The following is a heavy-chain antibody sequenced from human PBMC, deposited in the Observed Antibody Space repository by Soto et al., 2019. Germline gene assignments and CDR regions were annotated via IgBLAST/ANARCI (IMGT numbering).Heavy chain of an antibody. V-gene: IGHV1-3*01. CDR2: INAGNGNT. CDR1: GYTFTSYA. J-gene: IGHJ5*02. CDR3: ASPHLWYGEGKWLVP. Sequence: AWVKVSCKASGYTFTSYAMHWVRQAPGQRLEWMGWINAGNGNTKYSQKFQGRVTITRDTAASTAYMELSSLRSEDTAVYYCASPHLWYGEGKWLVPWGQGTLVTVSS. D-gene: IGHD3-10*01.